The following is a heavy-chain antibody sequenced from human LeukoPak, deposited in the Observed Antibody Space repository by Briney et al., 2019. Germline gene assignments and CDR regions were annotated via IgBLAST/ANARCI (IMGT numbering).Heavy chain of an antibody. D-gene: IGHD3-10*01. J-gene: IGHJ6*03. V-gene: IGHV3-30*02. CDR3: AKDGDIPGGFGEIYYYYYYMDV. CDR2: IRYDGSNK. CDR1: GFTFSSYG. Sequence: GGSLRLSCAASGFTFSSYGMHWVRQAPGKGLEWVAFIRYDGSNKYYADSVKGRFTISRDNSKNTLYLQMNSLRAEDTAVYYCAKDGDIPGGFGEIYYYYYYMDVWGKGTTVTISS.